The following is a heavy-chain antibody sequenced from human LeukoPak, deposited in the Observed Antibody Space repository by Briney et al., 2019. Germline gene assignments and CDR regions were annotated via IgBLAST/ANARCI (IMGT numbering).Heavy chain of an antibody. V-gene: IGHV4-4*07. D-gene: IGHD2-15*01. CDR3: ARDLFSYTTLRYFDY. CDR1: GGSISYYY. Sequence: PSETLSLTCTVSGGSISYYYWSWIRQPAGKGLEWIGRISTSGSTNCNPSLKSRVTISIDTSKNQFSLKLSSVTAADTAVYYCARDLFSYTTLRYFDYWGQGALVTVSS. J-gene: IGHJ4*02. CDR2: ISTSGST.